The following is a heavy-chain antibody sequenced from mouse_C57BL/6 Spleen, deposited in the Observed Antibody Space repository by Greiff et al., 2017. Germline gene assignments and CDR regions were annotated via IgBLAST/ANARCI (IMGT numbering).Heavy chain of an antibody. J-gene: IGHJ4*01. D-gene: IGHD1-1*01. CDR2: ISYDGSN. CDR1: GYSITSGFY. V-gene: IGHV3-6*01. Sequence: ESGPGLVKPSQSLSLTCSVTGYSITSGFYWNWIRQFPGNKLEWMGYISYDGSNNYNPSLKNRISITRDTSKNQFFLKLNSVTTEDTATYYCARLSLNYGSGNYYAMDYWGQGTSVTVSS. CDR3: ARLSLNYGSGNYYAMDY.